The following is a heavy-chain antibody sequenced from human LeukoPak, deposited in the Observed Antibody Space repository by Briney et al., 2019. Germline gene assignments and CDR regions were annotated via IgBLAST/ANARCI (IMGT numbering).Heavy chain of an antibody. Sequence: GGSLEISCKGSGYSFTTYWINWVRQIPGKGLEWMGRIDPSDSHTNYSPSFQGHVTISADKSISTAYLQWSSLKASDTATYYCARTSVYDSSGHFDPWGQGTLVTVSS. CDR3: ARTSVYDSSGHFDP. D-gene: IGHD3-22*01. CDR2: IDPSDSHT. CDR1: GYSFTTYW. V-gene: IGHV5-10-1*01. J-gene: IGHJ5*02.